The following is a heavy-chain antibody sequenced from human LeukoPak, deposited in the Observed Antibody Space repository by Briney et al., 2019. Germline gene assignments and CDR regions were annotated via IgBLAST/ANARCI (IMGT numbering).Heavy chain of an antibody. D-gene: IGHD3-3*01. V-gene: IGHV3-30-3*01. J-gene: IGHJ4*02. CDR2: ISYDGSNK. Sequence: GGSLRLSCAASGFTFSSYAMHWVRQAPGKGLEWVAVISYDGSNKYYADSVKGRFTISRDNSKNTLYLQMNSLRAEDTAVYYCARDNYDFWSGYLYWGQGTLVTVSS. CDR1: GFTFSSYA. CDR3: ARDNYDFWSGYLY.